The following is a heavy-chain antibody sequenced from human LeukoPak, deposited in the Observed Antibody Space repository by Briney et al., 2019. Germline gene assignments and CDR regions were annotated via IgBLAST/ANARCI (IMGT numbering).Heavy chain of an antibody. D-gene: IGHD6-19*01. CDR2: TYYRSKFYN. Sequence: SQTLSLTCAISGDSISTNSVAWNWIRQSPSRGLEWLRRTYYRSKFYNDYAVSVKGRITINPDTSKNQFSLQLSSVTPEDTAVYYCARGRNSGFDYWGQGTLVTVSS. J-gene: IGHJ4*02. CDR1: GDSISTNSVA. V-gene: IGHV6-1*01. CDR3: ARGRNSGFDY.